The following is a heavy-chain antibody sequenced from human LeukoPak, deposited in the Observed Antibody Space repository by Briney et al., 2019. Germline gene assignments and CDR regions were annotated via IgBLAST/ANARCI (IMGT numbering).Heavy chain of an antibody. J-gene: IGHJ6*02. D-gene: IGHD7-27*01. CDR2: ISSSSSYI. Sequence: GGSLRLSCAASGFTFSSYSMNWVRQAPGKGLEWVSSISSSSSYIYYADSVKGRFTISRDNAKNSLYLQMNSLRAEDTAVYYCARYWGNYYYYGMDVWGQGTTVTVSS. V-gene: IGHV3-21*01. CDR3: ARYWGNYYYYGMDV. CDR1: GFTFSSYS.